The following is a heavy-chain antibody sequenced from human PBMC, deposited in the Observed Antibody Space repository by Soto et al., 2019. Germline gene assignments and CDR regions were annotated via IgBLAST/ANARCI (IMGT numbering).Heavy chain of an antibody. V-gene: IGHV5-51*01. CDR1: GYNFACYW. CDR3: ARGGVSTRTYDY. Sequence: GESLKISCKGSGYNFACYWIAWVRQMPGKGLELMGIIYPSDSDTRYRPSFQGQVTISADKSISSAYLQWSSLRASDTAMYYCARGGVSTRTYDYWGEGPPVTDS. J-gene: IGHJ4*02. D-gene: IGHD3-3*01. CDR2: IYPSDSDT.